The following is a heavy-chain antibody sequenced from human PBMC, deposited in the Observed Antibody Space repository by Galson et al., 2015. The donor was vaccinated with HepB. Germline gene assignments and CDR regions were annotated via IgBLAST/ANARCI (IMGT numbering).Heavy chain of an antibody. V-gene: IGHV4-39*01. CDR1: GGSISSSRYY. Sequence: SETLSLTCTVSGGSISSSRYYWGWIRQPPGKGLEWIVTIYYSGNTHHNPSLKSRVTISVDTSKNQFSLKLSSVTAADTAVYYCARQIATPGDFDYWGQGTLGTVSS. J-gene: IGHJ4*02. D-gene: IGHD6-13*01. CDR2: IYYSGNT. CDR3: ARQIATPGDFDY.